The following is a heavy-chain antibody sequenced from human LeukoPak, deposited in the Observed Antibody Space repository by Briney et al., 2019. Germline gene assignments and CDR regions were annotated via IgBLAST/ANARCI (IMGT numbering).Heavy chain of an antibody. D-gene: IGHD1-26*01. Sequence: PGGSLRLSCAASGFTFSSYSMNWVRQAPGKGLEWVSSISSSSSYIYYADSVKGRFTISRDNAKNSLYLQMNSLRAEDTAVYYCTRSGGRYPGILNYWGQGTLVTVSS. CDR2: ISSSSSYI. CDR1: GFTFSSYS. V-gene: IGHV3-21*01. CDR3: TRSGGRYPGILNY. J-gene: IGHJ4*02.